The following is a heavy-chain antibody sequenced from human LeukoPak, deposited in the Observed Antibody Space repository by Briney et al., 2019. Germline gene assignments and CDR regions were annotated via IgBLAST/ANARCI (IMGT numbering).Heavy chain of an antibody. Sequence: PGGSLRLSCAASGFTFDDYGMSWVRQAPGKGLEWVSGINWDGGSTGYADSVKGRFTISRDNSKNTPYLQMNSLRAEDTAVYYCAKVGYPPPFYYFDYWGQGTLVTVSS. CDR3: AKVGYPPPFYYFDY. CDR2: INWDGGST. CDR1: GFTFDDYG. J-gene: IGHJ4*02. V-gene: IGHV3-20*04. D-gene: IGHD2/OR15-2a*01.